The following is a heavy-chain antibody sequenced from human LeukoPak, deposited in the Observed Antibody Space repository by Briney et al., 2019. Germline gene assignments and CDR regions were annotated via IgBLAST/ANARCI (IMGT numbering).Heavy chain of an antibody. J-gene: IGHJ4*02. V-gene: IGHV1-18*01. CDR2: ISAYNGNT. CDR3: AKDGANAYYDILTGYYSAPTKMYFDY. CDR1: GYTFTSYG. Sequence: ASVKVSCKASGYTFTSYGISWVRQAPGQGLEWMGWISAYNGNTNYAQKLQGRVTMTTDTSTSTAYMELRSLRSDDTAVYYCAKDGANAYYDILTGYYSAPTKMYFDYWGQGTLVTVSS. D-gene: IGHD3-9*01.